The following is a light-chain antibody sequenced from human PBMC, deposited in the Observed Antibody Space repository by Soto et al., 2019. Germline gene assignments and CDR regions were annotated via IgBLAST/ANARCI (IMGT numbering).Light chain of an antibody. V-gene: IGKV3-15*01. CDR3: LQYNDWPRT. CDR1: QSVSTN. CDR2: GAS. J-gene: IGKJ1*01. Sequence: IMMTQSPDTLSVSPGERVTLSCRASQSVSTNLARYQHKPGQAPRLLIYGASTGASGIPVRFSGSGSGTEFTLTISSLQPEDFAVYYCLQYNDWPRTFGQGTKVEIK.